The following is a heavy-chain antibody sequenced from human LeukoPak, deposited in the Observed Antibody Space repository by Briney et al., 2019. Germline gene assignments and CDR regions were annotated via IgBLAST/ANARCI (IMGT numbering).Heavy chain of an antibody. J-gene: IGHJ5*02. Sequence: ASVKVSCKASGYTFTGYYMHWVRQAPGQGLEWMGWINPNSGGTNYAQKFQGRVTMTRDTSISTAYMELSRLGSDDTAVYYCARVTFHYDILTGYYSWFDPWGQGTLVTVSS. V-gene: IGHV1-2*02. CDR3: ARVTFHYDILTGYYSWFDP. D-gene: IGHD3-9*01. CDR2: INPNSGGT. CDR1: GYTFTGYY.